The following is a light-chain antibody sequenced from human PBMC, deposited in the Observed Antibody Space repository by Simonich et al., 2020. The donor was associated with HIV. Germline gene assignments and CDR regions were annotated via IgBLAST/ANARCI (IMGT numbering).Light chain of an antibody. CDR2: GAS. CDR3: QQYYSTPRT. Sequence: EIVMTQSPATLSVSPGERATLSCRASHSVNSTLTWYQQKPVQPPRLLIYGASNRATGIPARFSGSGSGTEFTLTISSMQSEDFAVYYCQQYYSTPRTFGQGTKVEIK. V-gene: IGKV3-15*01. CDR1: HSVNST. J-gene: IGKJ1*01.